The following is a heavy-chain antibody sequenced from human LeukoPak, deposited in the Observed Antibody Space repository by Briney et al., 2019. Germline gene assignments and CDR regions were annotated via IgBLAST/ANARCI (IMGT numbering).Heavy chain of an antibody. CDR2: IKQDGSEK. CDR1: GFTFSSYW. D-gene: IGHD6-19*01. Sequence: GGSLRLSCAASGFTFSSYWMSWVRQAPGKGLEWVANIKQDGSEKYYVDSVKGRFTISRDNAKNSLYLQMNSLRAEDTAVYYCARVFQGSVAGTAVDYWGQGTLVTVSS. J-gene: IGHJ4*02. V-gene: IGHV3-7*01. CDR3: ARVFQGSVAGTAVDY.